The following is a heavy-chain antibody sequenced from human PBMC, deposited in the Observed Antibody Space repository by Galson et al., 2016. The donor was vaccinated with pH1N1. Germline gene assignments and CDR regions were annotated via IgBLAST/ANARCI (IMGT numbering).Heavy chain of an antibody. CDR3: ARRTNPDFLSDYSIFEQ. J-gene: IGHJ4*01. D-gene: IGHD3-3*01. CDR2: IDDSGSP. V-gene: IGHV4-34*01. CDR1: IGSFSGHY. Sequence: SETLSLTCAVYIGSFSGHYWTWIRQSPGKGLEWLGEIDDSGSPNYNPSLMSRVTISVDTSKNQFSLKVTSMTAADTAGYFCARRTNPDFLSDYSIFEQWGQGTRVTVSS.